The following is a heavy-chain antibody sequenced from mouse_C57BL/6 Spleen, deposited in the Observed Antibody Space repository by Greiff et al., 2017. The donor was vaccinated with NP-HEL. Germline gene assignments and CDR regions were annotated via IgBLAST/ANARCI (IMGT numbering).Heavy chain of an antibody. J-gene: IGHJ3*01. D-gene: IGHD2-5*01. V-gene: IGHV14-1*01. CDR1: GFNIKDYY. CDR2: IDPEDGDT. CDR3: TTGSNSWFAY. Sequence: VQLQQSGAELVRPGASVKLSCTASGFNIKDYYMHWVKQRPEQGLEWIGRIDPEDGDTEYAPKFQGKATMTEDTSSNTAYLQLSSLTSEDTAVYYCTTGSNSWFAYWGQGTLVTVSA.